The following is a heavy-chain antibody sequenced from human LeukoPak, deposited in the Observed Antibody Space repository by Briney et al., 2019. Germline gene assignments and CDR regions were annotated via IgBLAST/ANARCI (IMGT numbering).Heavy chain of an antibody. J-gene: IGHJ4*02. CDR2: IYYSGST. CDR1: GSSISSSSYY. Sequence: KPSETLSLTCTVSGSSISSSSYYWGWIRQPPGKGLEWIGSIYYSGSTYYNPSLKSRVTISVDTSKNQFSLKLSSVTAADTAVYYCANSDSSGYYVDYWGQGTLVTVSS. V-gene: IGHV4-39*07. CDR3: ANSDSSGYYVDY. D-gene: IGHD3-22*01.